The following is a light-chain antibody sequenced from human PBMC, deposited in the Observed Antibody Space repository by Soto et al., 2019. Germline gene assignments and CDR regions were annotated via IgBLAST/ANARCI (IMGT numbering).Light chain of an antibody. CDR3: QQLNSYPIT. CDR1: QGLSSD. Sequence: DIPVTQSPSFLSASVGDRVTITCRASQGLSSDLAWYQQKPGKAPKLLIYAASTLQSGVPSRFSGSGSGTEFTLTISSLQPEDFATYYCQQLNSYPITFGQGTRLEIK. J-gene: IGKJ5*01. CDR2: AAS. V-gene: IGKV1-9*01.